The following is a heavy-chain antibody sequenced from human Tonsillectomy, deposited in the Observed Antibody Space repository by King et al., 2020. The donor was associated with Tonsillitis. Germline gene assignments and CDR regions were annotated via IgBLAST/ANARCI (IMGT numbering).Heavy chain of an antibody. CDR1: GFTFRNYA. J-gene: IGHJ4*02. CDR2: RRYDGSNQ. V-gene: IGHV3-30*02. D-gene: IGHD3-22*01. CDR3: ARPQTKGPFSHDTAGFVY. Sequence: VQLVESGGGVVQPGGSLRLSCAASGFTFRNYAMHWVRQAPGKGLEWVAFRRYDGSNQFYVDSVKGRFTISRDNSKNNLYLQMNSLRAEDTAVYYCARPQTKGPFSHDTAGFVYWGQGTLVTVSP.